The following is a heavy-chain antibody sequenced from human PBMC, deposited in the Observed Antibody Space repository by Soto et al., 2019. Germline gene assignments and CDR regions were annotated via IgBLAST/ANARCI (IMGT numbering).Heavy chain of an antibody. D-gene: IGHD2-2*02. CDR2: ISAYNGNT. Sequence: QVQLVQSGAEVKKPGASVKVSCKASGYTFTSYGISWVRQAPGQGLEWMGWISAYNGNTNYAQKLQGRVTMTTDTSTSTXXMXLXXLRSDDTAVYYCARGLLFKYCSSTSCYSRAEYFQHWGQGTLVTVSS. CDR1: GYTFTSYG. V-gene: IGHV1-18*01. CDR3: ARGLLFKYCSSTSCYSRAEYFQH. J-gene: IGHJ1*01.